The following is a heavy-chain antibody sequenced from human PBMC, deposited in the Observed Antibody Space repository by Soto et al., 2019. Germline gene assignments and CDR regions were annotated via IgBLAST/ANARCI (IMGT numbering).Heavy chain of an antibody. CDR1: GGSISSSNW. CDR3: ARASPVVTDV. CDR2: IYHSGST. Sequence: PSETLSLTCAVSGGSISSSNWWSWVRQPPGKGLEWIGEIYHSGSTYYNPSLKSRVTISVDTSKNQFSLKLSSVTAADTAVYYCARASPVVTDVWGQGTTVTVSS. J-gene: IGHJ6*02. D-gene: IGHD5-18*01. V-gene: IGHV4-4*02.